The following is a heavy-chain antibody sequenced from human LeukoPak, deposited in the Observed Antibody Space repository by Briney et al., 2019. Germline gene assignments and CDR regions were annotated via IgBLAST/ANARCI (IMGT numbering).Heavy chain of an antibody. CDR3: ARDSEPYFGELSQFDC. CDR2: ITSSGRYI. Sequence: GGSLRLSCTASGFPFSNYTMNWVRQAPGKGLQWVSPITSSGRYIYYTDSVKGRFTISRDNAKNSLYLQMNSLRAEDTAVYYCARDSEPYFGELSQFDCWGQGTLVTVSS. D-gene: IGHD3-10*01. V-gene: IGHV3-21*01. J-gene: IGHJ4*02. CDR1: GFPFSNYT.